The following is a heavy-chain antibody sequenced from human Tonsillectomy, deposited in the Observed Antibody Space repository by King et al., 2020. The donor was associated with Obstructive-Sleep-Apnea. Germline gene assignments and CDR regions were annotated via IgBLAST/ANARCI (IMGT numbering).Heavy chain of an antibody. V-gene: IGHV1-18*04. Sequence: VQLVESGAEVKKPGASVRVSCKASGYTFTSYGISWVRQAPGQGLEWMGLINPYNVNTNYAQKLQARVTMTTDTSTSPAYMDLRSLTSDDTAVYYCARDYRSTWFDYWGQGTLVTVSS. CDR3: ARDYRSTWFDY. CDR2: INPYNVNT. CDR1: GYTFTSYG. J-gene: IGHJ4*02. D-gene: IGHD6-13*01.